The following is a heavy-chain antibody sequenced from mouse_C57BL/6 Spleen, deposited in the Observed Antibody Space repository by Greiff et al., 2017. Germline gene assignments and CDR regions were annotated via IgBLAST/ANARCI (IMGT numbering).Heavy chain of an antibody. CDR1: GYTFTSYW. CDR2: IYPGYSDT. Sequence: VQLKQSGTVLARPGASVKMSCKTSGYTFTSYWMHWVKQRPGQGLEWIGAIYPGYSDTSYNQKFKGKAKLTAVTSASTSYMKLSRQTNEDSAVYYCTRENYYGNAMEYWGQGTSVTVSS. CDR3: TRENYYGNAMEY. D-gene: IGHD1-1*01. J-gene: IGHJ4*01. V-gene: IGHV1-5*01.